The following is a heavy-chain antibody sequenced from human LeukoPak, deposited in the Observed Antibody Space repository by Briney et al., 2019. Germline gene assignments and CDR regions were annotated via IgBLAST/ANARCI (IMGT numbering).Heavy chain of an antibody. CDR1: GGSISSYY. D-gene: IGHD1-26*01. Sequence: ASETLSLTCTVSGGSISSYYWSWIRQPAGKGLEWIGRIYTSGNTNYNPSLKSRVTISVDKSKNQFSLKVSSVTAADTATYYCARVLVGANYYYYYMDVWGKGTTVTVSS. CDR3: ARVLVGANYYYYYMDV. V-gene: IGHV4-4*07. CDR2: IYTSGNT. J-gene: IGHJ6*03.